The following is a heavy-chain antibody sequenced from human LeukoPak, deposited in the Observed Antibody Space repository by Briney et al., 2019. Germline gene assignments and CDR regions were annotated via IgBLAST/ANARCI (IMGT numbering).Heavy chain of an antibody. J-gene: IGHJ5*02. CDR1: GYTFTDRY. D-gene: IGHD2-2*01. CDR3: AKDGGIVVEPDAYNWFDP. Sequence: ASMKVSCKATGYTFTDRYIHWVRQAPGQGLEWMGWINPYTGGTNYAQKFQGRVTMTRDTPVGIAYMELSRLTSDDTAVYYCAKDGGIVVEPDAYNWFDPWGQGTLVTVSS. CDR2: INPYTGGT. V-gene: IGHV1-2*02.